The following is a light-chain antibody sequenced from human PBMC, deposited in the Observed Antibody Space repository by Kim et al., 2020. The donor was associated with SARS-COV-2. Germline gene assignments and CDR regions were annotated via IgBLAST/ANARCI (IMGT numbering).Light chain of an antibody. V-gene: IGKV3-15*01. J-gene: IGKJ4*01. CDR1: ESVKTY. Sequence: EIVMTQSPATLSVSLGERATLSCRASESVKTYLAWYQQKPGQAPRLLIYGASTRATSIPARFSGSGSGTDFTVTISSLQSEDAAVYYCQQHNKWPLTFGGGTKVDIK. CDR2: GAS. CDR3: QQHNKWPLT.